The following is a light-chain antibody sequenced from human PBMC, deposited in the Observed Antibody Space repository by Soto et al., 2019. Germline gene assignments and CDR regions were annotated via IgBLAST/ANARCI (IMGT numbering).Light chain of an antibody. V-gene: IGKV1-5*03. CDR1: QSINNW. CDR2: KAS. CDR3: QQYESFPRT. J-gene: IGKJ1*01. Sequence: DIQMTQSPSTLSASVGDRVTITCRASQSINNWLAWYQQKPGKAPKLFIFKASTLESGVPSRFXXXGSGXXXXXXXXXXXPDDFXTYFCQQYESFPRTFGQGTKVEIK.